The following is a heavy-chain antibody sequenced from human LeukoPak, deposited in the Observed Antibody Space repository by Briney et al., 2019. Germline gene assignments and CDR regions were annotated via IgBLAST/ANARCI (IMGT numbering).Heavy chain of an antibody. V-gene: IGHV6-1*01. CDR1: GDSVSINSAA. Sequence: SQTLSLTCAISGDSVSINSAAWNWIRQSPSRGLEWLGRTYYRSKWYNDYAVSVKSRITINPDTSKNQFSLQLNSVTPEDTAVYYCARITMVRGGKPEYYFDYWGQGTLVTVSS. CDR3: ARITMVRGGKPEYYFDY. CDR2: TYYRSKWYN. J-gene: IGHJ4*02. D-gene: IGHD3-10*01.